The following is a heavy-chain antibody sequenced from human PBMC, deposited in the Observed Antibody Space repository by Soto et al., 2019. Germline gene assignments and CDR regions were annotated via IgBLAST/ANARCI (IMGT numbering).Heavy chain of an antibody. D-gene: IGHD6-25*01. CDR1: GYTLTNFY. J-gene: IGHJ4*02. CDR3: ARGLGSGDY. Sequence: GASVKGSCKASGYTLTNFYIHWVRQAPGQGLEWKGKINPNGSSTNYAHNFQGRVTITRDTSTSTVYMDLSSLRSEDTAVYYCARGLGSGDYWGRGTLVTVSS. CDR2: INPNGSST. V-gene: IGHV1-46*03.